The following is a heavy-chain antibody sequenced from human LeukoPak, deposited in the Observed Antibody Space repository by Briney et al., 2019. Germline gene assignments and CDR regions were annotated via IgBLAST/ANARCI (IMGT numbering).Heavy chain of an antibody. CDR1: GGSISSYY. J-gene: IGHJ3*02. CDR3: ARTPTIWFGELGDAFDI. V-gene: IGHV4-4*07. D-gene: IGHD3-10*01. Sequence: PSETLSLTCTVSGGSISSYYWSWIRQPAGKGLEWIGRIYTSGSTNYNPSLKSRVTMSVDTSKNQFSLKPSSVTAADTAVYYCARTPTIWFGELGDAFDIWGQGTMVTVSS. CDR2: IYTSGST.